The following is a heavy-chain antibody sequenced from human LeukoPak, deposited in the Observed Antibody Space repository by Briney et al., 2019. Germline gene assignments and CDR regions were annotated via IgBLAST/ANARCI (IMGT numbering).Heavy chain of an antibody. CDR1: GFTFSSYG. CDR3: AKDLEGSPPLPFDP. V-gene: IGHV3-30*18. D-gene: IGHD2-15*01. J-gene: IGHJ5*02. Sequence: AGGSLRLSCAASGFTFSSYGMHWARQAPGKRLEWVAVISYDGSNKYYAGSVKGRFTISRDNSMNTLYLQMNSLRAEDTAVYYCAKDLEGSPPLPFDPWGQGTLVTVSS. CDR2: ISYDGSNK.